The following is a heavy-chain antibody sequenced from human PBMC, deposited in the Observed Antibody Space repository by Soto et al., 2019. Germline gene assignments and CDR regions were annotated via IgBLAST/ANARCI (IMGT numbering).Heavy chain of an antibody. D-gene: IGHD5-12*01. Sequence: GGSLRLSCAASGFTFSSYAMSWVRQAPGKGLEWVSAISGSGGSTYYADSVKGRFTISRDNSKNTLYLQMNSLRAEDTAVYYCAIRSGYDYGLYYFDYWGQGTLVTVSS. CDR1: GFTFSSYA. V-gene: IGHV3-23*01. CDR3: AIRSGYDYGLYYFDY. CDR2: ISGSGGST. J-gene: IGHJ4*02.